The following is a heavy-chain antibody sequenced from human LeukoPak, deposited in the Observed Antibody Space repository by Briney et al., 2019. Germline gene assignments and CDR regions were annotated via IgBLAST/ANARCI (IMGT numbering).Heavy chain of an antibody. CDR1: GFTFSSYS. CDR3: ARREDGWNAFDI. J-gene: IGHJ3*02. V-gene: IGHV3-21*01. D-gene: IGHD5-24*01. CDR2: ISSSSSYI. Sequence: GGFLRLSCAASGFTFSSYSMNWVRQAPGKGLEWVSSISSSSSYIYYADSVKGRFTISRDNAKNSLYMQMNSLRAEDTAVYYCARREDGWNAFDIWGQGTMVTVSS.